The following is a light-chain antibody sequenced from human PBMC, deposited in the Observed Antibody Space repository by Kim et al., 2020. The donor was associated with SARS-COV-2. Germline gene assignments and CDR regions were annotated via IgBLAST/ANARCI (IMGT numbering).Light chain of an antibody. J-gene: IGLJ3*02. CDR1: NNNVGNQG. CDR3: SAWDSSLSDWV. Sequence: QAGLTQPPSVSKGLGQTATLTCTGNNNNVGNQGATWLQQHQGHPPKLLSYRNNNRPSGISERLSASRSGNTASLTISGLQPEDEADYYCSAWDSSLSDWVFGGGTQLTVL. V-gene: IGLV10-54*01. CDR2: RNN.